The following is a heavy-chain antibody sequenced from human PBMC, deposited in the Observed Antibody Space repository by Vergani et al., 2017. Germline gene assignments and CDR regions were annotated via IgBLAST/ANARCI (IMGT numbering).Heavy chain of an antibody. CDR3: AREAILTTVVTPVRY. Sequence: QVQLVQSGAEVKKPGASVKVSCKASGYTFTSYGISWVRQAPGQGLEWMGWISAYNGNTNYAQKLQGRVTMTTDTSTSTAYMELRSLRSDDTAVSYCAREAILTTVVTPVRYWGQGTLVTVSS. V-gene: IGHV1-18*04. J-gene: IGHJ4*02. CDR1: GYTFTSYG. CDR2: ISAYNGNT. D-gene: IGHD4-23*01.